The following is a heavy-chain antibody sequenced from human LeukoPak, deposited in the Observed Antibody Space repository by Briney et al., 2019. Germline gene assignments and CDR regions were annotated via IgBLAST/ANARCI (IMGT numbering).Heavy chain of an antibody. V-gene: IGHV3-72*01. CDR2: TRNKANSYTT. D-gene: IGHD2-2*01. Sequence: PGGSLRLSCAASEFTFSDHYMDWVRQAPGKGLEWVGRTRNKANSYTTEYAASVKGRFTISRDDSKNSLYLQMNSLKTEDTAVYYYARVRYCSSTSCRGALDIWGQGTMVTVSS. CDR1: EFTFSDHY. CDR3: ARVRYCSSTSCRGALDI. J-gene: IGHJ3*02.